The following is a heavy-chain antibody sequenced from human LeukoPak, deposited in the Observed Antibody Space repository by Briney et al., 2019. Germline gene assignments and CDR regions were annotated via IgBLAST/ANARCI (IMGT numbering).Heavy chain of an antibody. CDR2: ISGSGGST. CDR3: AKRRGYSYGHYFDY. J-gene: IGHJ4*02. V-gene: IGHV3-23*01. CDR1: GFTFSSYA. Sequence: GGSLRLSCAASGFTFSSYAMSWVRQAPGKGLEWVSAISGSGGSTYYADSVKGRLTISRDNSKNTLYLQMNSLRAEDTAVYYCAKRRGYSYGHYFDYWGQGTLVTVSS. D-gene: IGHD5-18*01.